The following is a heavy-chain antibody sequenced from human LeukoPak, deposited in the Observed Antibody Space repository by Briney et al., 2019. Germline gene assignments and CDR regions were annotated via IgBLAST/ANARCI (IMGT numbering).Heavy chain of an antibody. V-gene: IGHV4-59*08. Sequence: SETLSLTCTVSGGSISSYYWSWIRQPPGKGLEWIGYIFYSGSTNYNPSLKSRVTISADTSKNQFSLKLSSVTAADTAVYYCARGGTMTTVPLWGQGTLVTVSS. J-gene: IGHJ4*02. D-gene: IGHD4-17*01. CDR1: GGSISSYY. CDR2: IFYSGST. CDR3: ARGGTMTTVPL.